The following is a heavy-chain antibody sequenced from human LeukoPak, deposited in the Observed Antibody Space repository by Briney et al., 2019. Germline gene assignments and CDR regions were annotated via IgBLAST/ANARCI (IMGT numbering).Heavy chain of an antibody. V-gene: IGHV3-48*03. CDR2: ISTSGTTV. Sequence: GGSLRLSCAASGFTFSIFEMNWVRQAPGQGLEWVSYISTSGTTVYYADSVKGRFTISRDNAKKSLYLQMNSLRAEDTAVYYCAIGVVIAASDSWGQGTLVTVSS. D-gene: IGHD2-21*01. CDR3: AIGVVIAASDS. CDR1: GFTFSIFE. J-gene: IGHJ4*02.